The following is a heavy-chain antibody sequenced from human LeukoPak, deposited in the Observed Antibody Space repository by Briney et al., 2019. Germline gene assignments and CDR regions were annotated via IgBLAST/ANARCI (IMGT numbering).Heavy chain of an antibody. CDR1: GGSISNYY. D-gene: IGHD2-15*01. J-gene: IGHJ4*02. Sequence: SETLSLTCTASGGSISNYYWSWIRQPPGKGLEWIGYIYYSGTTNYNPSLKSRVTISVDTSKNQFSLKLSSVTAADTAVYYCARESSRVAATYYWGQGTLVTVSS. CDR3: ARESSRVAATYY. V-gene: IGHV4-59*12. CDR2: IYYSGTT.